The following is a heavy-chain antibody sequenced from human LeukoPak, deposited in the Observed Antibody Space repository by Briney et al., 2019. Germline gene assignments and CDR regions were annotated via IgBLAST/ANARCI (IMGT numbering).Heavy chain of an antibody. V-gene: IGHV3-7*01. Sequence: GGSLRLSCAASGFTFSSYWMSWVRQAPGKGLEWVASIKQDGSEKYYVDSVKGRFTISRDNAKNSLYLQMNSLRAEDTAVYYCASPTSGSWSFDYWGQGTLVTVSS. CDR1: GFTFSSYW. D-gene: IGHD1-26*01. J-gene: IGHJ4*02. CDR3: ASPTSGSWSFDY. CDR2: IKQDGSEK.